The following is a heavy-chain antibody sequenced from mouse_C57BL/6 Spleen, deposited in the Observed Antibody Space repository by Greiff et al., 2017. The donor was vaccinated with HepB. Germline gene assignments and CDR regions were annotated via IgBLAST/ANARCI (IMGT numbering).Heavy chain of an antibody. CDR2: IYPRSGNT. V-gene: IGHV1-81*01. D-gene: IGHD1-1*01. J-gene: IGHJ4*01. CDR3: ARPITTVVATDYYAMDY. Sequence: VQLQQSGAELARPGASVKLSCKASGYTFTSYGISWVKQRTGQGLEWIGEIYPRSGNTYYNEKFKGKATLTADKSSSTAYMELRSLTSEDSAVYFCARPITTVVATDYYAMDYWGQGTSVTVSS. CDR1: GYTFTSYG.